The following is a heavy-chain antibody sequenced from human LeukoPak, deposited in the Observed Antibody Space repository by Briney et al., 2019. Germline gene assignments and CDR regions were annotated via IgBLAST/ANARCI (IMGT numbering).Heavy chain of an antibody. J-gene: IGHJ5*02. V-gene: IGHV4-38-2*02. CDR1: GYSISSGYY. CDR3: VRGHRDWFDP. Sequence: SETLSLTCTVSGYSISSGYYWGWIRQPPGKGLEWIGSIYHSGSTYYNPSLKSRVTISVDTSKNQFSLKLSSVTAADTAVYYCVRGHRDWFDPWGQGTLVTVSS. D-gene: IGHD5-12*01. CDR2: IYHSGST.